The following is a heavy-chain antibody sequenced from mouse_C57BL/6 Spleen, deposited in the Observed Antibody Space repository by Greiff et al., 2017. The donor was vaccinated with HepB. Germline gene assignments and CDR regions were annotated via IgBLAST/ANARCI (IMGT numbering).Heavy chain of an antibody. CDR1: GYTFTSYW. J-gene: IGHJ3*01. D-gene: IGHD2-3*01. Sequence: QVQLQQPGAELVKPGASVKLSCKASGYTFTSYWMHWVKQRPGQGLEWIGMIHPNSGSTNYNEKFKSKATLTVDKSSSTAYMQLSSLTSEGSAVYYCARDDGYYVGFAYWGQGTLVTVSA. V-gene: IGHV1-64*01. CDR3: ARDDGYYVGFAY. CDR2: IHPNSGST.